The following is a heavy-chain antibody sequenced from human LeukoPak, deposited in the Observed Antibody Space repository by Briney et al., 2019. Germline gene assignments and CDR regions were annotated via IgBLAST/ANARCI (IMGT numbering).Heavy chain of an antibody. CDR3: ARLKKAEGSLLDF. Sequence: SETLSLTCTVSGDSISTGGYYWNWIRRLPGKGLEWIGCIYYSGNTYYNPSLQSRVTISVDTSRNMFSLRLTSVTAADTALYYCARLKKAEGSLLDFWGQGSLVTVSS. CDR1: GDSISTGGYY. CDR2: IYYSGNT. V-gene: IGHV4-31*03. J-gene: IGHJ4*02.